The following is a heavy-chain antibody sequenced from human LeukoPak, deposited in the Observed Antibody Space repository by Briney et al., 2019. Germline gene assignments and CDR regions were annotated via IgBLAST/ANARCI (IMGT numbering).Heavy chain of an antibody. CDR1: GFTFTSSA. CDR2: IVVGSGNT. Sequence: SVKVSCKASGFTFTSSAMQWVRQARGQRLEWIGWIVVGSGNTNYAQKFQERVTITRDMSTSTAYMELSSLRSEDTAVYYCAAMSGGSYYPIFDYWGQGTLVTVSS. D-gene: IGHD1-26*01. J-gene: IGHJ4*02. CDR3: AAMSGGSYYPIFDY. V-gene: IGHV1-58*02.